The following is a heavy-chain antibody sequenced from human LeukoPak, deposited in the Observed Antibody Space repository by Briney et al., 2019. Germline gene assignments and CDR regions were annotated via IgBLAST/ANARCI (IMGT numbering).Heavy chain of an antibody. CDR2: ISSSSSYI. D-gene: IGHD2-15*01. Sequence: GGSLRLSCSASGFIFSSYAMHWVRQAPGKGLEWVSSISSSSSYIYYADSVKGRFTISRDNAKNSLYLQMNSLRAEDTAVYYCARDWGGYCSGGSCYPGYWGQGTLVTVSS. CDR3: ARDWGGYCSGGSCYPGY. CDR1: GFIFSSYA. J-gene: IGHJ4*02. V-gene: IGHV3-21*01.